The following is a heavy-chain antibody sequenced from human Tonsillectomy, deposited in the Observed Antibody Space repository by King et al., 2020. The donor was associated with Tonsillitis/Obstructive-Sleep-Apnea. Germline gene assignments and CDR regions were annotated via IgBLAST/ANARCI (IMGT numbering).Heavy chain of an antibody. D-gene: IGHD5-24*01. CDR3: AILVEMAF. J-gene: IGHJ3*01. V-gene: IGHV3-30*04. Sequence: VQLVESGGGVVQPGRSLRLSCAASGFTFSSYAMHWVRQAPGKGLEWVAVISYDGSNKYYADSVKGRFTISRDNSKNTLYLQMNSLRAEDTAVYYCAILVEMAFWGQGKMVTVSS. CDR1: GFTFSSYA. CDR2: ISYDGSNK.